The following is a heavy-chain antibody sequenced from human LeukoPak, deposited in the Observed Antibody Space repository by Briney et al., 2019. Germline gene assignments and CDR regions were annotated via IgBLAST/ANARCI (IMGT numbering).Heavy chain of an antibody. J-gene: IGHJ6*02. Sequence: PGASLRLSCAASGFTFSSYAMSWVRQAPGKGLEWVSSISGNGDSTKYADSVKGRFTISRDNSKNTLYLQMNSLRTEDTAVYYCAKGLTVTMWGQGMDVWGQGTTVTVSS. V-gene: IGHV3-23*01. D-gene: IGHD4-11*01. CDR1: GFTFSSYA. CDR3: AKGLTVTMWGQGMDV. CDR2: ISGNGDST.